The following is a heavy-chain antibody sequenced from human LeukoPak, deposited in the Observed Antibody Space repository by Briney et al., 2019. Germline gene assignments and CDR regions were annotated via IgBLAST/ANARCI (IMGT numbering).Heavy chain of an antibody. D-gene: IGHD1-26*01. V-gene: IGHV4-39*01. CDR2: LYYSVST. CDR3: ARHIRETHYYYYYMDV. CDR1: GGSISSSSYY. Sequence: PSETLSLTCTVSGGSISSSSYYWGWIRQPPGKGLEWIGTLYYSVSTYYNPSLKSRVAISVDTSKNQFSLKLSSVTAADTAVYYCARHIRETHYYYYYMDVWGKGTTVTISS. J-gene: IGHJ6*03.